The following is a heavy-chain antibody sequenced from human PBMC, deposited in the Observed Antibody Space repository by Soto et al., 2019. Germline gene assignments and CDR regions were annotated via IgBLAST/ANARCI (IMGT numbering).Heavy chain of an antibody. J-gene: IGHJ4*02. V-gene: IGHV1-2*02. D-gene: IGHD4-4*01. CDR3: ARENRDDYNPFDY. Sequence: QVQLVQSGAEVKKPGASVKVSCKASGYTFNGYYIHWVRQAPGQGLEWMGWINPKSGGTNYAQKFQGRVTMTRDTSISTAYMEVRRLTSDDTAVYYSARENRDDYNPFDYWGQGTLVTVSS. CDR1: GYTFNGYY. CDR2: INPKSGGT.